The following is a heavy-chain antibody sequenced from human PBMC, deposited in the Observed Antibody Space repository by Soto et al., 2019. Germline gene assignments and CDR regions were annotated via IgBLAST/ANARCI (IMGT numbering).Heavy chain of an antibody. J-gene: IGHJ3*02. CDR3: ARPGPEAVATPDAFDI. D-gene: IGHD2-15*01. Sequence: QLQLQESGPGLVKPSETLSLTCTVSGGSISSSSYYWGWIRQPPGKGLEWIGSIYYSGSTYYNPSLKSRVTISVDTSKNQFSRKLSSVTAADTAVYYCARPGPEAVATPDAFDIWGQGTMVTVSS. CDR2: IYYSGST. V-gene: IGHV4-39*01. CDR1: GGSISSSSYY.